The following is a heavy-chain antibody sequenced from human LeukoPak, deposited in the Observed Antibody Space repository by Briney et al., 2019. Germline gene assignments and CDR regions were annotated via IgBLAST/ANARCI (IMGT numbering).Heavy chain of an antibody. D-gene: IGHD3-22*01. CDR1: GFTFSSYS. CDR2: ISSSSSYI. CDR3: ARGAGAVGSGYYTPYYMDV. V-gene: IGHV3-21*01. J-gene: IGHJ6*03. Sequence: PGGSLRLSCAASGFTFSSYSMNWVRQAPGKGLEWVSSISSSSSYIYYADSVKGRFTISRDNAKNSLYLQMNSLRAEDTAVYYCARGAGAVGSGYYTPYYMDVWGKGTTVTISS.